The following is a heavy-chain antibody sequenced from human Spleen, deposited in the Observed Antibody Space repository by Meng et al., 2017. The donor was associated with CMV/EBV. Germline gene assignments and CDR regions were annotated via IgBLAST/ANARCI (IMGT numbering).Heavy chain of an antibody. D-gene: IGHD3-10*01. V-gene: IGHV1-18*01. CDR1: GYSFTDYG. CDR2: ISGYNGNT. J-gene: IGHJ4*02. CDR3: ARDAITGSSNFYFDY. Sequence: ASVKVSCKASGYSFTDYGISWVRQAPGQGLEWMGWISGYNGNTNYEQKFQGRLTLTTDASTDTAYMELRSLRSDDTAVYFCARDAITGSSNFYFDYWGQGTLVTVSS.